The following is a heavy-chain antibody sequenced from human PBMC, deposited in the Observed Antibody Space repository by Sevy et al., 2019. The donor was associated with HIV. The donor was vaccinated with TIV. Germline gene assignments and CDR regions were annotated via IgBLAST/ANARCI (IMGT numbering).Heavy chain of an antibody. CDR3: ARDLTVTTWYYFDY. J-gene: IGHJ4*02. Sequence: GGSLRLSCAASGFTLSSYAMHWVRQAPGKGLEWVAVISYDGSNKYYADSVKGRFTISRDNSKNTLYLQMNSLRAEDTAVYYCARDLTVTTWYYFDYWGQGTLVTVSS. CDR2: ISYDGSNK. D-gene: IGHD4-17*01. V-gene: IGHV3-30-3*01. CDR1: GFTLSSYA.